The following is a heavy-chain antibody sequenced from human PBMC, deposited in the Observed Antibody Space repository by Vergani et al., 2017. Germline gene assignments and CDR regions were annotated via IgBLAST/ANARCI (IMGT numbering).Heavy chain of an antibody. CDR1: GFTFNSYA. V-gene: IGHV3-23*01. CDR3: AKVLYYASRGYFDY. Sequence: EVQLLESGGGLVQPGGSLRLSCSASGFTFNSYAIHWVRQAPGKGLEWVSCINGGGSNTYYADSVKGRFTISRDNSKNTLYLQMNILRADATAAYYCAKVLYYASRGYFDYWGQGTLVTVSS. CDR2: INGGGSNT. J-gene: IGHJ4*02. D-gene: IGHD3-10*01.